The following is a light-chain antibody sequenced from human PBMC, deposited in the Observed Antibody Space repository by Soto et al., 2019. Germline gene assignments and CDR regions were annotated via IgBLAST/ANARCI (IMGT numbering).Light chain of an antibody. CDR1: TGAVTSGHY. J-gene: IGLJ2*01. Sequence: QAVVTQEPSLTVSPGGTVTLTCGSSTGAVTSGHYPYWFQQKPGQAPRTLIYDTSNKHSWTPARFSGSLRRGKGALTLSSTRPEDEDAYYSFLSHRRTIVFGGGTTLTVL. V-gene: IGLV7-46*01. CDR2: DTS. CDR3: FLSHRRTIV.